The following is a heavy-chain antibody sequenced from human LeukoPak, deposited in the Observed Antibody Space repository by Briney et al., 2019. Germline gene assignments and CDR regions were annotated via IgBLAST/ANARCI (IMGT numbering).Heavy chain of an antibody. CDR1: GFTFSSYA. CDR3: AKDCSGGSCYGAFDI. CDR2: ISGSGGST. V-gene: IGHV3-23*01. J-gene: IGHJ3*02. D-gene: IGHD2-15*01. Sequence: GGSLRLSCAASGFTFSSYAMSWVRQAPGKGLEWVSAISGSGGSTYYADSVKGRFTISRDNSKNTLYLQMNSLRAKDTAVYYCAKDCSGGSCYGAFDIWGQGTMVTVSS.